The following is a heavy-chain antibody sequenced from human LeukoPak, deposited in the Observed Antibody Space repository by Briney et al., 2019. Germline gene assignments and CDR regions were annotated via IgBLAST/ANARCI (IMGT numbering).Heavy chain of an antibody. CDR1: GFTVSSNY. D-gene: IGHD6-13*01. J-gene: IGHJ4*02. CDR2: IYSGGST. V-gene: IGHV3-53*01. CDR3: AKVEVRSIAAAEHFDY. Sequence: GGSLRLSCAASGFTVSSNYMSWVRQAPGKGLEWVSVIYSGGSTYYADSVKGRFTISRDNSKNTLYLQMNSLRAEDTAVYYCAKVEVRSIAAAEHFDYWGQGTLVTVSS.